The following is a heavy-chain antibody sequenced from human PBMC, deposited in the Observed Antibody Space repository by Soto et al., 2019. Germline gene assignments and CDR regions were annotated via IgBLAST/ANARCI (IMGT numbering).Heavy chain of an antibody. CDR3: AKDRYYDSSGPLDY. Sequence: GGSLRLSCAASGFTFDDYAMHWVRQAPGKGLEWVSGISYDSGAIGYADSVKGRFTISRDNTRNSLFLQLNSLRTDDTALYYCAKDRYYDSSGPLDYWGQGTPVTVSS. D-gene: IGHD3-22*01. CDR1: GFTFDDYA. V-gene: IGHV3-9*01. J-gene: IGHJ4*02. CDR2: ISYDSGAI.